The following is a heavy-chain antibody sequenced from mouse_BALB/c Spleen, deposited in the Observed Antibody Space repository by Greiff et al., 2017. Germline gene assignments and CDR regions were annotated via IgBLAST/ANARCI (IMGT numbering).Heavy chain of an antibody. J-gene: IGHJ4*01. CDR1: GFTFSSYT. Sequence: EVQRVESGGGLVQPGGSLKLSCAASGFTFSSYTMSWVRQTPEKRLEWVAYISNGGGSTYYPDTVKGRFTISRDNAKNTLYLQMSSLKSEDTAMYYCARNRGLRGRYAMDYWGQGTSVTVAS. CDR2: ISNGGGST. D-gene: IGHD1-1*01. CDR3: ARNRGLRGRYAMDY. V-gene: IGHV5-12-2*01.